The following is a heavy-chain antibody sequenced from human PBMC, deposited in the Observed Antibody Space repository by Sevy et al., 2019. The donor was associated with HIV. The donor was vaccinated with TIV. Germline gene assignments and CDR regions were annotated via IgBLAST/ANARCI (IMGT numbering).Heavy chain of an antibody. CDR3: ARGRITMVRGVQNAFDI. D-gene: IGHD3-10*01. CDR2: MNPNSGNT. J-gene: IGHJ3*02. CDR1: GYTFTSYD. V-gene: IGHV1-8*01. Sequence: ASVKVSCKASGYTFTSYDINWVRQATGQGLEWMGWMNPNSGNTGYAQKFQGRVTMTRNTSISTAYMELSSLRSEDTAVYYCARGRITMVRGVQNAFDIWGQGTMVTVS.